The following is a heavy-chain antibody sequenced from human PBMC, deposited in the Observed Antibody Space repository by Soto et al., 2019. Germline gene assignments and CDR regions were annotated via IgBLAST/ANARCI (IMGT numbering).Heavy chain of an antibody. D-gene: IGHD1-26*01. Sequence: LRLSCAASGFIFENFGMSWVRQAPGKGLEWISSISGSGFKKYYADSVKGRFTISRDNSKSTVYLELNNLSAEDTAVYHCAKNQGVELVPLATVDWFDPWGQGSLATVS. J-gene: IGHJ5*02. CDR3: AKNQGVELVPLATVDWFDP. V-gene: IGHV3-23*01. CDR1: GFIFENFG. CDR2: ISGSGFKK.